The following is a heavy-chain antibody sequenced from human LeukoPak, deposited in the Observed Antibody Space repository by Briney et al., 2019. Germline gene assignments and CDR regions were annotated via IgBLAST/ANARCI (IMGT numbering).Heavy chain of an antibody. CDR2: ISGSGGST. CDR1: GFTFSSYA. J-gene: IGHJ3*02. D-gene: IGHD3-10*01. CDR3: ARATWFRELFQAFDI. V-gene: IGHV3-23*01. Sequence: GGSLRLSCAASGFTFSSYAMSWVRQAPGKGLEWVSAISGSGGSTYYADSVKGRFTISRDNSKNTLYLQMNSLRAEDTAVYYCARATWFRELFQAFDIWGQGTMVTVSS.